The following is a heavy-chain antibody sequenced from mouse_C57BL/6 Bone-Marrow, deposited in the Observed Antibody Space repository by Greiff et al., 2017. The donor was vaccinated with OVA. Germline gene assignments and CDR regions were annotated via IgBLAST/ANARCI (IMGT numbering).Heavy chain of an antibody. D-gene: IGHD1-1*01. Sequence: EVKLEESGGGLVKPGGSLKLSCAASGFTFSSYAMSWVRQTPEKRLEWVATISDGGSYTYYPDNVKGRFTISRDNAKNNLYLQMSHLKSEDTAMYYCARDLGYYGSSYFYFDYWGQGTTLTVSS. CDR1: GFTFSSYA. J-gene: IGHJ2*01. CDR3: ARDLGYYGSSYFYFDY. V-gene: IGHV5-4*01. CDR2: ISDGGSYT.